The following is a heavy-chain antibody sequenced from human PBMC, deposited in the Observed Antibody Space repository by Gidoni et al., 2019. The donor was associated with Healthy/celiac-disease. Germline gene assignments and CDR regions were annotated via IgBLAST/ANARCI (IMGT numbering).Heavy chain of an antibody. CDR3: ARAPFTTDAFDI. D-gene: IGHD3-22*01. CDR1: GFTFSSYS. J-gene: IGHJ3*02. V-gene: IGHV3-21*01. CDR2: ISSSSSYI. Sequence: EVQLVESGGGLVKPGGSLRLSCAASGFTFSSYSMNWVRQAPGKGLEWVSSISSSSSYIYYADSVKGRFTISRDNAKNSLYLQMNSLRAEDTAVYYCARAPFTTDAFDIWGQGTMVTVSS.